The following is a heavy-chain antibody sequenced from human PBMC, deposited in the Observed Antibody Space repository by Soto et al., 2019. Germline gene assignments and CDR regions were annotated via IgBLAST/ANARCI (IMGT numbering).Heavy chain of an antibody. Sequence: QLQLQESGSGLVKPSETLSLNCAVSGGSITSGGYSWGWIRQPPGQGLEWMGYMYHSGNTYYNPSLKGRATISLDHTRNQYSQRLSSVTAADAAVYFCASSKYDVVAGSVWFDPWGQGTLVTVSS. J-gene: IGHJ5*02. CDR2: MYHSGNT. CDR1: GGSITSGGYS. CDR3: ASSKYDVVAGSVWFDP. V-gene: IGHV4-30-2*01. D-gene: IGHD2-21*01.